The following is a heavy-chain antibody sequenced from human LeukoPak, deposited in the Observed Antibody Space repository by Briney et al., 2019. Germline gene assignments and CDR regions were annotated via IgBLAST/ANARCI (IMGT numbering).Heavy chain of an antibody. Sequence: VTISCKTSGGTFSSSAITWVRQPPGQGLEWMGRIIPVLNITRYTQKLQGRVTIGADTSTSTVYMELSSLRSEETAVYYCARDQGLTAPPPYGLDVWGQGTTIVDSS. CDR1: GGTFSSSA. CDR3: ARDQGLTAPPPYGLDV. J-gene: IGHJ6*02. D-gene: IGHD5-18*01. CDR2: IIPVLNIT. V-gene: IGHV1-69*10.